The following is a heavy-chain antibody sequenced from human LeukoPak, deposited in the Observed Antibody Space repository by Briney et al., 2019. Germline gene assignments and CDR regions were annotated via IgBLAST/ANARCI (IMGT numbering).Heavy chain of an antibody. V-gene: IGHV3-23*01. Sequence: GGSLRLSCAASGFTFSNYAMSWVRQAPGKGLEWISSMSGGGDYTYYADSVKGRFTISRDNVKNSLYLQMDSLRVEDTAVYYCARAYCSSTSCFGWGQGTLVTVSS. D-gene: IGHD2-2*01. CDR2: MSGGGDYT. J-gene: IGHJ4*02. CDR3: ARAYCSSTSCFG. CDR1: GFTFSNYA.